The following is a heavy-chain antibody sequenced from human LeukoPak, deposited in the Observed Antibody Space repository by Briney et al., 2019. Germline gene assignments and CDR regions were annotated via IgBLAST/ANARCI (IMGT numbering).Heavy chain of an antibody. CDR1: GGTFTIYA. D-gene: IGHD6-13*01. J-gene: IGHJ5*02. V-gene: IGHV1-69*13. Sequence: SVTVSCKASGGTFTIYAISWVRQAPGQGLEWMGGIIPIFGTANYAQKFQGRVTITADESTSTAYMELSSLRSEDTAVYYCAGRGNSSSWWQSDWFDPWGQGTLVTVSS. CDR2: IIPIFGTA. CDR3: AGRGNSSSWWQSDWFDP.